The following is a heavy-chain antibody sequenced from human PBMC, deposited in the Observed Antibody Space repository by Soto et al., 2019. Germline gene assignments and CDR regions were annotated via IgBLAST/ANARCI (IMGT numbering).Heavy chain of an antibody. CDR3: ARDCPGSSTTCYGNEWFDS. V-gene: IGHV3-48*01. Sequence: GGFLRLWWGAAGGTCIGYSVSWVRQAPGKGLEWVSYISSSRSAIYYADSVKGRFTISRDNAKNSLYLQMNSLRAEDTAVYYCARDCPGSSTTCYGNEWFDSWGQGTLLTVSS. D-gene: IGHD2-2*01. CDR1: GGTCIGYS. CDR2: ISSSRSAI. J-gene: IGHJ5*01.